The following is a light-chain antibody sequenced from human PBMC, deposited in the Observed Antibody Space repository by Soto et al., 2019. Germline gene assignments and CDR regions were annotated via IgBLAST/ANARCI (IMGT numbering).Light chain of an antibody. CDR3: QQYNTYPYT. CDR2: DAS. CDR1: QSISSW. Sequence: DLQMTQSPSTLSASVGDRVTITCRASQSISSWLAWYQQKPGKAPKLLIYDASSFESGVSSRFSGSGSGTEFTLTISSLQPDDFATYYCQQYNTYPYTFSQGTKLEIK. J-gene: IGKJ2*01. V-gene: IGKV1-5*01.